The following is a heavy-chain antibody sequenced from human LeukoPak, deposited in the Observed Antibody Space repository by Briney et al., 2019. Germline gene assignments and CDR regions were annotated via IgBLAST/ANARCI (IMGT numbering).Heavy chain of an antibody. D-gene: IGHD6-13*01. CDR1: GFTFSSSA. J-gene: IGHJ4*02. CDR3: AKAGGGIIAPGSRYIDF. Sequence: GGSLRLSCAASGFTFSSSAMSWVRQAPGKGLEWVSAISNNGGYTYYADSVQGRFTISRDNSKSTLCLQMNSLRAEDTAVYYCAKAGGGIIAPGSRYIDFWGQGTLVTVSS. V-gene: IGHV3-23*01. CDR2: ISNNGGYT.